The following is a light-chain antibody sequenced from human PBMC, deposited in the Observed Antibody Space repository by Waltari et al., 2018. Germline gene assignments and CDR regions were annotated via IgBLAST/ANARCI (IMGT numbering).Light chain of an antibody. CDR1: QSVSRY. CDR3: QKYGTLPAT. V-gene: IGKV3-20*01. J-gene: IGKJ1*01. Sequence: SCRASQSVSRYLAWYQQKPGQAPRLHIYDASIRASGIPDRFSGSGSGTDFSLTISRLEPEDFAVYYCQKYGTLPATFGQGTKVQMK. CDR2: DAS.